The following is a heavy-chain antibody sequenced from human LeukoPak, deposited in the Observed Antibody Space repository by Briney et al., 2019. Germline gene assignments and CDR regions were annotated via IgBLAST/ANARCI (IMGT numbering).Heavy chain of an antibody. CDR3: TKGDGGWYPIDS. V-gene: IGHV3-23*01. CDR2: INDNGANT. Sequence: GASLRLSCAASGFTFKKYGMSWVRQALGTGLEWVSTINDNGANTHYADSVKGRFTISRDSSKNTLFLQMNSLRADDTARYYCTKGDGGWYPIDSWGQGTLIIVSS. J-gene: IGHJ4*02. D-gene: IGHD6-19*01. CDR1: GFTFKKYG.